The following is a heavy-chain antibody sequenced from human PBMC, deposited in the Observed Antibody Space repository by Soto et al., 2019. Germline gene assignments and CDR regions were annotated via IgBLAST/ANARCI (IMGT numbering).Heavy chain of an antibody. Sequence: GGSLRLSCAASGSTFSSYAMSWFRQAPGKGLEWVSSISVSGGSTYYADSVKGRFTISRDNSKSTLFLHMNSLRAEATAVYYCAKDAGSDYYQVDYWGQGTLVTVSS. CDR1: GSTFSSYA. CDR2: ISVSGGST. V-gene: IGHV3-23*01. J-gene: IGHJ4*02. D-gene: IGHD3-22*01. CDR3: AKDAGSDYYQVDY.